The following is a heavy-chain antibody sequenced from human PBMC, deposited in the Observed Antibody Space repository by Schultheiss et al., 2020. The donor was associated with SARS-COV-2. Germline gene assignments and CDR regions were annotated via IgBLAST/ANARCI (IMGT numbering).Heavy chain of an antibody. D-gene: IGHD1-7*01. Sequence: GESLKISCAASGFNFSSYAMSWVRQAPGKGLEWVSAISGSGGSTYYADSVKGRFTISRDNSKNTLYLQMNSLRAEDTAVYYCARDGITGTTDWGQGTLVTVSS. V-gene: IGHV3-23*01. CDR2: ISGSGGST. CDR3: ARDGITGTTD. J-gene: IGHJ4*02. CDR1: GFNFSSYA.